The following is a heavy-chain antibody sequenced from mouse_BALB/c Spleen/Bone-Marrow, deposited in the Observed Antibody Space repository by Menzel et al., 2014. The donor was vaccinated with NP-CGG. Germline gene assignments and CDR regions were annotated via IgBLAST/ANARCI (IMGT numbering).Heavy chain of an antibody. CDR3: ARIGSSFYYYAMDY. CDR2: IRNKANGYTT. Sequence: EVQLVESGGGLVQPGGSLRLPCAPSGFTFTDYYMSWVRQPPGKALEWLGFIRNKANGYTTEYSASVKGRFTISRDNSQSILYLQMNTLRAEDSATYYCARIGSSFYYYAMDYWGQGTSVTVSS. J-gene: IGHJ4*01. D-gene: IGHD1-1*01. CDR1: GFTFTDYY. V-gene: IGHV7-3*02.